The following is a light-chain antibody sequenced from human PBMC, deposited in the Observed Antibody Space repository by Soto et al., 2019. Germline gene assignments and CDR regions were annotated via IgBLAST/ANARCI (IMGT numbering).Light chain of an antibody. CDR3: SSYTSSSTLV. Sequence: QSALTQPASVSGSPGQSITLSCTGTSSDVGGYNYVSWFQQHPGKAPKLMIYDVSTRPSGVSNRFSGSKSGNTASLTISGLQAEDEADYYCSSYTSSSTLVFGGGTKVT. V-gene: IGLV2-14*03. CDR1: SSDVGGYNY. J-gene: IGLJ2*01. CDR2: DVS.